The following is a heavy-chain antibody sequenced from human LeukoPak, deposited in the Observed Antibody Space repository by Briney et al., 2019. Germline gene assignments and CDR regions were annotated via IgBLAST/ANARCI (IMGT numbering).Heavy chain of an antibody. CDR1: GFSFRNYG. Sequence: PGGSLRLSCAASGFSFRNYGMLWVRQAPGKGLEWVAVISFDGTNKYYADSVKGRFTISRDNAKNSLYLQMNSLRAEDTAVYYCARASSSPYYWGQGTLVTVSS. V-gene: IGHV3-30*03. D-gene: IGHD6-13*01. J-gene: IGHJ4*02. CDR2: ISFDGTNK. CDR3: ARASSSPYY.